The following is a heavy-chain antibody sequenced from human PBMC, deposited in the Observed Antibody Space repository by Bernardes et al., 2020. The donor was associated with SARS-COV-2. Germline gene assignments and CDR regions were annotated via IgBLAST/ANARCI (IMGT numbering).Heavy chain of an antibody. J-gene: IGHJ5*02. CDR3: ARDRGIAAAGNWFDP. CDR1: GGSISSGDYY. V-gene: IGHV4-30-4*01. Sequence: SETLSLTCTVSGGSISSGDYYWSWIRQPPGKGLEWIGYIYYSGSTYYNPSLKSRVTISVDTSKNQFSLKLSSVTAADTAVYYCARDRGIAAAGNWFDPWGQGTLVTVSS. D-gene: IGHD6-13*01. CDR2: IYYSGST.